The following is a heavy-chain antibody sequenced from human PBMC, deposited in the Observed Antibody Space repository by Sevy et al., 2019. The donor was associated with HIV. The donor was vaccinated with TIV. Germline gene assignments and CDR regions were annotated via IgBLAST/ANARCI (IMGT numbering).Heavy chain of an antibody. CDR1: GFTFSSYS. Sequence: GGSLRLSCAASGFTFSSYSMNWVRQAPGKGLEWVSSISSSSSYIYYADSVKGRFTISRDNAKNSLYLQMNGLRAEETAVYYCARVVGYCSSTSCSGPVDYWGQGTLVTVSS. CDR2: ISSSSSYI. CDR3: ARVVGYCSSTSCSGPVDY. V-gene: IGHV3-21*01. J-gene: IGHJ4*02. D-gene: IGHD2-2*01.